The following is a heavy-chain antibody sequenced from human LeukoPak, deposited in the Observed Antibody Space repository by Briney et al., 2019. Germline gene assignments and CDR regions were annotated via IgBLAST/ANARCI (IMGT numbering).Heavy chain of an antibody. CDR3: ARDVLYYDFWSGYYYYYYGMDV. D-gene: IGHD3-3*01. J-gene: IGHJ6*02. CDR1: GFXXSSYX. V-gene: IGHV3-7*03. CDR2: IKQDGSEK. Sequence: GSXXLXXAASGFXXSSYXXSXVRQAPGKGLEWVXNIKQDGSEKYYVDSVKGRFTISRDNAKNSLYLQMNSLRAEDTAVYYCARDVLYYDFWSGYYYYYYGMDVWGQGTTVTVSS.